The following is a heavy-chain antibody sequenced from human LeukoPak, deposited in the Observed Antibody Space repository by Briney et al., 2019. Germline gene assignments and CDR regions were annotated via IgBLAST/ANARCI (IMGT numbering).Heavy chain of an antibody. CDR1: GGSISSGSYY. CDR2: IYTSGTT. V-gene: IGHV4-61*02. CDR3: ARDPDCTSTRCYGSWFDP. D-gene: IGHD2-2*01. Sequence: SETLSLTCTVSGGSISSGSYYWSWIRQPAGKGLEWIGRIYTSGTTNYNPSLKGRVTVSVDTSKNQFFLKLRSVTAADTAVYYCARDPDCTSTRCYGSWFDPWGQGTLVTVSS. J-gene: IGHJ5*02.